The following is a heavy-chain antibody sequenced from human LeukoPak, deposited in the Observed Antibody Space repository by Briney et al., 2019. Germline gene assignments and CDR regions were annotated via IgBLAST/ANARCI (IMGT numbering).Heavy chain of an antibody. CDR1: GFTFSDYY. CDR2: ISSSSTSI. Sequence: GGSLRLSCAASGFTFSDYYMSWIRQAPGKGLEWVSYISSSSTSISYADSVRGRFSISRDNAQRSLYLHMNSLRDEDTAVYYCAREFSVVGNFDYWGQGPLVIVSS. D-gene: IGHD2-21*01. CDR3: AREFSVVGNFDY. J-gene: IGHJ4*02. V-gene: IGHV3-11*04.